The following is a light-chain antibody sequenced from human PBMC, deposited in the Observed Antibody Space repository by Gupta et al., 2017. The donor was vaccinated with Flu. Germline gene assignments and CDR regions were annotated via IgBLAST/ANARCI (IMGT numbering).Light chain of an antibody. V-gene: IGKV2-30*01. CDR1: QSLVYSDGNTY. Sequence: DVVMTQSPLSLSVTLGQPASISCRSRQSLVYSDGNTYLNWFQQRPGQSPRRLIYKVSNRDSGVPDRFSGSGSATDFTLKISRVEAEDVGVYYCMQGTHWPYTFGQGTKLEIK. CDR2: KVS. J-gene: IGKJ2*01. CDR3: MQGTHWPYT.